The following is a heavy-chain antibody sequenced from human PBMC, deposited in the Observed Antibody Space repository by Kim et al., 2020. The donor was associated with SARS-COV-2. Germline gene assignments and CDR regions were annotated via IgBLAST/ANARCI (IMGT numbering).Heavy chain of an antibody. CDR2: ISYSGIT. Sequence: SETLSLTCVVSGGSISSSSYYWGWIRQPPGKGLEWIASISYSGITYYNPSLKSRVTISVDTPKNQFSLTLSSVTAADTAVFYCATQSRGLTAASRGFFDYWGQGTLVTVSS. CDR1: GGSISSSSYY. CDR3: ATQSRGLTAASRGFFDY. D-gene: IGHD3-10*01. V-gene: IGHV4-39*01. J-gene: IGHJ4*02.